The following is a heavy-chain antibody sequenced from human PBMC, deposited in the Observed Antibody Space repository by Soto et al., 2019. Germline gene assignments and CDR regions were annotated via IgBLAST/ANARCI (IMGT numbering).Heavy chain of an antibody. CDR1: GGTFGNTA. CDR3: ARDGDPGYSFWSGPLGGGRFDP. Sequence: QVQLVQSGAEVKEPGSSVNVSCKTSGGTFGNTAVTWVRQVPGQGLEWIGGIVPLFGTANYAQKFRGRVMITADESTSTAYMDLSSLRSDDTAIYSFARDGDPGYSFWSGPLGGGRFDPWGQGTLVTVSS. J-gene: IGHJ5*02. V-gene: IGHV1-69*12. CDR2: IVPLFGTA. D-gene: IGHD3-3*01.